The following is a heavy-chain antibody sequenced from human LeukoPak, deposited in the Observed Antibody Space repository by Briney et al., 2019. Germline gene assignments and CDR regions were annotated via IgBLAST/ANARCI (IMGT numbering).Heavy chain of an antibody. D-gene: IGHD3-22*01. CDR1: GYSFTSYW. Sequence: GESLKISCKGSGYSFTSYWIGWVRQVPGKGLEWMGIIYPGDSDTRYSPSFQGQVTISADKSISTAYLQWSSLKASDTAMYYCARHYYYDSSGLYYFDYWGQGTLVTVSS. CDR3: ARHYYYDSSGLYYFDY. CDR2: IYPGDSDT. V-gene: IGHV5-51*01. J-gene: IGHJ4*02.